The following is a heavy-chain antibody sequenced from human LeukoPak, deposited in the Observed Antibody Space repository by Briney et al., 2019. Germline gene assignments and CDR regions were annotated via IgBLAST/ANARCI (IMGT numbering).Heavy chain of an antibody. CDR3: AREWDS. CDR1: GLTSSSYG. CDR2: ISTTGGTT. Sequence: GGTLRLSCAASGLTSSSYGMSWVRQAPGRGLEWVSAISTTGGTTYYADSVRGRFTISRDNSRNTLYLQMNSLRAEDTAVYYCAREWDSWGQGTLVTVSS. J-gene: IGHJ4*02. V-gene: IGHV3-23*01.